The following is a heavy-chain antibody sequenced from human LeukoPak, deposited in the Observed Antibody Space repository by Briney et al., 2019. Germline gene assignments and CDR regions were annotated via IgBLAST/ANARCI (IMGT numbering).Heavy chain of an antibody. CDR1: GGSISSGSYY. J-gene: IGHJ3*02. D-gene: IGHD3-22*01. Sequence: SQTLSLTCTVSGGSISSGSYYWSWIRQPAGKGLEWIGRIYTSGSTNYNPSLKSRVTISVDTSKNQFSLKLSSVTAADTAVYYCARDLYYYDSSGYYLWGFDIWGQGTMDTVSS. V-gene: IGHV4-61*02. CDR2: IYTSGST. CDR3: ARDLYYYDSSGYYLWGFDI.